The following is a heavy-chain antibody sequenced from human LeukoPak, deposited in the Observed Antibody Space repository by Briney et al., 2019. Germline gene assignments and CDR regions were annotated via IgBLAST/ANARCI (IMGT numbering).Heavy chain of an antibody. CDR1: GGSISSYY. J-gene: IGHJ3*02. Sequence: SETLSLTCTVSGGSISSYYWSWTRQPPGKGLEWIGYIYYSGSTNYNPSLKSRVTISVDTSKNQFSLKLSSVTAADTAVYYCARDGRGYCSGGSCYSDAFDIWGQGTMVTVSS. V-gene: IGHV4-59*01. CDR2: IYYSGST. D-gene: IGHD2-15*01. CDR3: ARDGRGYCSGGSCYSDAFDI.